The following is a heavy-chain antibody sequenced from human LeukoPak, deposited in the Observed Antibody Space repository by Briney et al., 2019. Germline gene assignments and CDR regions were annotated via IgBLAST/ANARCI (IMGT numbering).Heavy chain of an antibody. Sequence: GGSLRLSCATSGFTFSDYSMNWVRQAPGKGLEWVASISTSSSSIYHADSVKGRFTISRDNAKNSLYLQMNSLRDEDTAVYYCAREGSSPFYDYVWRSYRRNDYYFDYWGQGALVTVSS. V-gene: IGHV3-48*02. J-gene: IGHJ4*02. CDR1: GFTFSDYS. CDR2: ISTSSSSI. CDR3: AREGSSPFYDYVWRSYRRNDYYFDY. D-gene: IGHD3-16*02.